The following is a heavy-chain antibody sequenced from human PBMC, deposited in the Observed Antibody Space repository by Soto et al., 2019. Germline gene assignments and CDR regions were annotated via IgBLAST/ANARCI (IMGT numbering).Heavy chain of an antibody. Sequence: SETLSLTCAVSGGSISSGGYSWSWIRQPPEKGLEWIGYMYHSGSTYYNPSLKSRVTISIDRSKNQFSLKLSSVTAADTAVYYCVRVPDYWGQGILVTVSS. J-gene: IGHJ4*02. CDR3: VRVPDY. CDR2: MYHSGST. CDR1: GGSISSGGYS. V-gene: IGHV4-30-2*01. D-gene: IGHD2-2*01.